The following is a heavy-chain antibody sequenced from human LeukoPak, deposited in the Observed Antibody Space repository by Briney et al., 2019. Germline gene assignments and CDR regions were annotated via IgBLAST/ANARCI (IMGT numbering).Heavy chain of an antibody. V-gene: IGHV3-30*03. Sequence: TGGSLRLSCVASGFTFSRYWMTWVRQAPGKGLEWVAVISSSGSYKYYADSVKGRFTVSRDSSKKTLYLQMDSLTPEDTAVYFCARDGIPGTDNYEFDYWGQGTLVTVSS. D-gene: IGHD1-7*01. CDR2: ISSSGSYK. CDR3: ARDGIPGTDNYEFDY. J-gene: IGHJ4*02. CDR1: GFTFSRYW.